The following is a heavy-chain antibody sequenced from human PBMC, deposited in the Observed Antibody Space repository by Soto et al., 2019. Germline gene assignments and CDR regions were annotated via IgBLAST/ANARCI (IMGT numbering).Heavy chain of an antibody. V-gene: IGHV3-30*18. CDR2: ISYDGSIK. J-gene: IGHJ6*02. Sequence: XGSLRLSCAASGFTFRGYGMHWVRQAPGRGLDWVALISYDGSIKYYADSVRGRFTISRDNSKNTLYLQMNSLRAEDTAVYYCANSEYSRYKNIDVWGQGTTVTVSS. CDR1: GFTFRGYG. D-gene: IGHD5-18*01. CDR3: ANSEYSRYKNIDV.